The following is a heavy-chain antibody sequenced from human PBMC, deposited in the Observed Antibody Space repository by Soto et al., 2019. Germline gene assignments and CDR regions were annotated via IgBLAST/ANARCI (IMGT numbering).Heavy chain of an antibody. J-gene: IGHJ6*02. CDR3: AREMIPMIMGGMSAMDV. CDR2: ISFDGTNK. Sequence: QVQLVESGGGVVQPERSQRLSCTASKFTFASYVMHWVRQAPGEGLEWVALISFDGTNKYYADSVKGRFTISRDNSKNTMYLHMNSLRPEDTAVYYCAREMIPMIMGGMSAMDVWGQGPTVTVS. CDR1: KFTFASYV. V-gene: IGHV3-30*04. D-gene: IGHD3-22*01.